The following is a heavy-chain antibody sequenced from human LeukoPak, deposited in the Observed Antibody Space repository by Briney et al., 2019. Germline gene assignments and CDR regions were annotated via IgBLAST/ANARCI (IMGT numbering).Heavy chain of an antibody. CDR2: FNWNGGGT. V-gene: IGHV3-20*04. D-gene: IGHD5-12*01. CDR3: ARAGSGYDL. J-gene: IGHJ4*02. CDR1: VVTSYEYV. Sequence: GGSLRVSCADSVVTSYEYVMSWVRHALGEGVERVSRFNWNGGGTDYAETVWGRFTISRDNAKNSLYLQMNSLRAEDTALYYCARAGSGYDLWGQGTLVTVSS.